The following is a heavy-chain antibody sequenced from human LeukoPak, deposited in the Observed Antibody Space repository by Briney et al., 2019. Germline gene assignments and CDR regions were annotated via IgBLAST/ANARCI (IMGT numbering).Heavy chain of an antibody. CDR3: ARGGGIGSYLKGYAFDI. J-gene: IGHJ3*02. CDR1: GYTFTGYY. V-gene: IGHV1-2*02. D-gene: IGHD1-26*01. CDR2: INPNSGGT. Sequence: ASVKVSCKASGYTFTGYYMHWVRQAPGQGLEWMGWINPNSGGTNYAQKFQGRVTMTRDTSISTVYMELSSLRSEDTAVYYCARGGGIGSYLKGYAFDIWGQGTMVTVSS.